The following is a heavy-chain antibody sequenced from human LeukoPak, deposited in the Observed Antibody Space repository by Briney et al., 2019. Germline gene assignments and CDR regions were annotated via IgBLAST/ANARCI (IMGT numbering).Heavy chain of an antibody. Sequence: GGSLRLSCAASGFTFSSYEMNWVRQAPGKGLEWVSYISSSGRTTYYADSVTGRFTISRDNAKNSLYLQMNGLRAEDAAVYYCARGYYNPGLFDYWGQGTLVTVSS. D-gene: IGHD3-9*01. V-gene: IGHV3-48*03. CDR2: ISSSGRTT. CDR1: GFTFSSYE. J-gene: IGHJ4*02. CDR3: ARGYYNPGLFDY.